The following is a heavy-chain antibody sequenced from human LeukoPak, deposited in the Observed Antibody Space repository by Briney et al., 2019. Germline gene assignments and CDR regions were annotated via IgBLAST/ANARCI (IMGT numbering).Heavy chain of an antibody. CDR1: GFTFSSYS. CDR3: ARDLRRLILTGHIPYYFDY. J-gene: IGHJ4*02. Sequence: PGGSLRLSCAASGFTFSSYSMNWVRQAPGKGLEWVSYISSSRSTIYYADSVKGRFTISRDNAKNSLYLQMNSLRAEDTAVYYCARDLRRLILTGHIPYYFDYWGQGTLVTVSS. D-gene: IGHD1-20*01. CDR2: ISSSRSTI. V-gene: IGHV3-48*04.